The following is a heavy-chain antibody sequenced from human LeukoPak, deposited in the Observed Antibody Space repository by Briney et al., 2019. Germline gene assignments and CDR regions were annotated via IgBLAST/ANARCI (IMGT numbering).Heavy chain of an antibody. CDR1: GGSISSSSYY. Sequence: SETLSLTCTVSGGSISSSSYYWGWIRQPPGKGLQWIGSIYYSGSTYYNPSLKSRVTISVDTSKNQFSLKLSSMTASDTAVYYCARHSAGSYYNGFDYWGQGTLVTISS. CDR2: IYYSGST. J-gene: IGHJ4*02. D-gene: IGHD3-10*01. V-gene: IGHV4-39*01. CDR3: ARHSAGSYYNGFDY.